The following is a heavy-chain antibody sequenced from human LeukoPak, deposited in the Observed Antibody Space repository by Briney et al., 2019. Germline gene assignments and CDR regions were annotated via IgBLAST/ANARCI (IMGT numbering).Heavy chain of an antibody. CDR3: ARNPHYYDYVWGSYPADY. CDR1: GGSFSSYY. J-gene: IGHJ4*02. Sequence: PSETLSLTCAVYGGSFSSYYWGWIRQPPGKGLEWIGSIYYSGSTYYNPSLKSRVTISVDTSKNQFSLKLSSVTAADTAVYYCARNPHYYDYVWGSYPADYWGQGTLVTVSS. CDR2: IYYSGST. V-gene: IGHV4-39*01. D-gene: IGHD3-16*02.